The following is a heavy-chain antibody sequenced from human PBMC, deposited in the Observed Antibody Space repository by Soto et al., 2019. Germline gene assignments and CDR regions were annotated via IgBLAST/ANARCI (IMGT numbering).Heavy chain of an antibody. V-gene: IGHV3-23*01. J-gene: IGHJ3*02. CDR1: GFAFSSYA. CDR3: AKDATAVNGVWDPFDM. Sequence: GGSLRLSCAASGFAFSSYAMRCVRQAPGKGLEWVSVISGSGGSTYYADSAKGRFTVSRDNSKNTLYLQMNSLRADDTAVYYCAKDATAVNGVWDPFDMWGQGTEVTVSS. CDR2: ISGSGGST. D-gene: IGHD2-8*01.